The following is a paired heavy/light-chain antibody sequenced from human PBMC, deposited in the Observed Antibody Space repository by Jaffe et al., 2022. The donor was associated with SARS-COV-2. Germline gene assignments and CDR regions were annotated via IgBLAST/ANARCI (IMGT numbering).Heavy chain of an antibody. J-gene: IGHJ5*01. CDR1: GFTFRTYA. D-gene: IGHD1-20*01. CDR3: ATRYDNSWFEY. CDR2: FSGTT. V-gene: IGHV3-23*01. Sequence: EVQLLESGGGLVQTGESLRLSCATSGFTFRTYAMSWVRQAPGKGLEWVSTFSGTTYYADSVKGRFTISRDNSRNTLFLQMNSLRVDDTAVYYCATRYDNSWFEYWGPGTLVTVSS.
Light chain of an antibody. J-gene: IGKJ4*01. Sequence: DIQVTQSPSSLSASVGDRVTFTCRASQDITNGLGWYQQKPGKAPQRLIYGASTLQSGVPSRFSGSGSGTEFTLTISSLQPEDFATYYCLQHHSYPLTFGGGTKVEIK. V-gene: IGKV1-17*01. CDR1: QDITNG. CDR2: GAS. CDR3: LQHHSYPLT.